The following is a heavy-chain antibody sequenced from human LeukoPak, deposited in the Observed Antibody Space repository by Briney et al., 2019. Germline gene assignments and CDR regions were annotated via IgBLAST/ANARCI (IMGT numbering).Heavy chain of an antibody. CDR3: ARDRGYSSGWYDNLLSVPYYYGMDV. D-gene: IGHD6-19*01. V-gene: IGHV1-69*04. CDR2: IIPILGIA. CDR1: GGTFSSYA. J-gene: IGHJ6*02. Sequence: ASVKVSCKASGGTFSSYAISWVRQAPGQGLEWMGRIIPILGIANYAQKFQGRVTITADKSTSTAYMELSSLRSEDTAVYYCARDRGYSSGWYDNLLSVPYYYGMDVWGQGTTVTVSS.